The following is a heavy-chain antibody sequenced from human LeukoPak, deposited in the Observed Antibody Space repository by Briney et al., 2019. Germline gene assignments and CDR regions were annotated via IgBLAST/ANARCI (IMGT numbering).Heavy chain of an antibody. J-gene: IGHJ3*02. Sequence: ASVKVSCKVSGYTLTELSMHWVRQAPGKGLEWMGGFDPEDGETIYAQKFQGRVTMTEDTSTDTAYMELRSLRSDDTAVYYCARESLDIVVVPAAMGADAFDIWGQGTMVTVSS. CDR2: FDPEDGET. CDR3: ARESLDIVVVPAAMGADAFDI. D-gene: IGHD2-2*03. CDR1: GYTLTELS. V-gene: IGHV1-24*01.